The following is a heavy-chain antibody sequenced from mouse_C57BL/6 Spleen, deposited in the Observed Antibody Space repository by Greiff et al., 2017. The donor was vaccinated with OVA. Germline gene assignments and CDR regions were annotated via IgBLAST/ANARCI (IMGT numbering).Heavy chain of an antibody. Sequence: QVQLQQPGAELVKPGASVKLSCKASGYTFTSYWMHWVKQRPGQGLEWIGEIDPSDSYTNYNQKFKGKSTLTVDKSSSTAYMQLSSLTSEDSAVYYCARYDYDEALYAMDYWGQGTSVTVSS. D-gene: IGHD2-4*01. V-gene: IGHV1-69*01. J-gene: IGHJ4*01. CDR2: IDPSDSYT. CDR3: ARYDYDEALYAMDY. CDR1: GYTFTSYW.